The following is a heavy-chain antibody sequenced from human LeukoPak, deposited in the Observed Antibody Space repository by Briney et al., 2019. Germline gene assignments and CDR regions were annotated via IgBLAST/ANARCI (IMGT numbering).Heavy chain of an antibody. CDR1: GYTFTGHY. J-gene: IGHJ4*02. Sequence: ASVKVSCKASGYTFTGHYMHWVRQAPGQGLEWMGWINPNSGGTNYAQKFQGRVTMTRDTSISTAYMELSRLRSDDTAVYYCARGGEGYCSSTSCYLFPNFDYWGQGTLVTVSS. D-gene: IGHD2-2*01. CDR2: INPNSGGT. V-gene: IGHV1-2*02. CDR3: ARGGEGYCSSTSCYLFPNFDY.